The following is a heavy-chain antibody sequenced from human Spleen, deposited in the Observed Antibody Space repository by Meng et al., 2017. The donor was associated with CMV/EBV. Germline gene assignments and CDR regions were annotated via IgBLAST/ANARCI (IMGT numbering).Heavy chain of an antibody. D-gene: IGHD4-11*01. CDR1: TDGYF. Sequence: TDGYFWTWIRQRPGKGLEWIGYIYNTGSSYYDPSLEGRITISLLDTSRNRFSLKLSSVTAADTAVYYCARGRWSTVTYEIFRYFDFWGRGTLVTVSS. CDR3: ARGRWSTVTYEIFRYFDF. CDR2: IYNTGSS. J-gene: IGHJ2*01. V-gene: IGHV4-31*02.